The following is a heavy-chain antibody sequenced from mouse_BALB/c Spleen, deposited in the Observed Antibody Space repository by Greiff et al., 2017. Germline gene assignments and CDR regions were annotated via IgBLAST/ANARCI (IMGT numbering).Heavy chain of an antibody. J-gene: IGHJ4*01. CDR1: GFTFSSYA. V-gene: IGHV5-6-5*01. Sequence: EVKVVESGGGLVKPGGSLKLSCAASGFTFSSYAMSWVRQTPEKRLEWVASISSGGSTYYPDSVKGRFTISRDNARNILYLQMSSLRSEDTAMYYCARELRPAMDYWGQGTSVTVSS. CDR3: ARELRPAMDY. D-gene: IGHD1-2*01. CDR2: ISSGGST.